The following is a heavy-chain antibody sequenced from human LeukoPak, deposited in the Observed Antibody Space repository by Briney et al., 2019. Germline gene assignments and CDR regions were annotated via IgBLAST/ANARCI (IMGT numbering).Heavy chain of an antibody. Sequence: GASVKVSCKASGGTFSSYAISWVRQAPGQGLEWMGGIIPIFGTANYAQKFQGRVTITADESMSTAYMELSSLRSEDTAVYYCASLFGGASEPYGSGSYYSYWGQGTLVTVSS. CDR2: IIPIFGTA. CDR1: GGTFSSYA. V-gene: IGHV1-69*13. CDR3: ASLFGGASEPYGSGSYYSY. D-gene: IGHD3-10*01. J-gene: IGHJ4*02.